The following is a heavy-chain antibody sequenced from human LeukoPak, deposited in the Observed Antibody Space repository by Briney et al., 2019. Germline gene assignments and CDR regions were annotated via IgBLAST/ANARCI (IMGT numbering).Heavy chain of an antibody. CDR2: ISYGGSNK. D-gene: IGHD3-22*01. CDR3: ARESPHYYDSSGLDYYFDY. J-gene: IGHJ4*02. V-gene: IGHV3-30*04. CDR1: GFTFSSYA. Sequence: GRSLRLSCAASGFTFSSYAMHWVRQAPGKGLEWVAVISYGGSNKYYADSVKGRFTISRDNSKNTLYLQMNSLRAEDTAVYYCARESPHYYDSSGLDYYFDYWGQGTLVTVSS.